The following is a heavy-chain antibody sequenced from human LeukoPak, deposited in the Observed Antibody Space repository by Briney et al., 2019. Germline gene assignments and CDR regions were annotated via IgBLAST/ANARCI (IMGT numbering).Heavy chain of an antibody. CDR1: GGSISSGSYY. J-gene: IGHJ6*03. CDR2: IYTSGST. CDR3: ARDRRLDYYYMDV. D-gene: IGHD6-25*01. Sequence: SETLSLTCTVSGGSISSGSYYWSCIRQPAGKGLEWIGRIYTSGSTNYNPSLKSRVTISVDTSKNQFSLKLSSVTAADTAVYYCARDRRLDYYYMDVWGKGTTVTVSS. V-gene: IGHV4-61*02.